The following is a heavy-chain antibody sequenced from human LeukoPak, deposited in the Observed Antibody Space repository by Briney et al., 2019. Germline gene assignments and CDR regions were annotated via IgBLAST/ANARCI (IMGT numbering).Heavy chain of an antibody. J-gene: IGHJ3*02. D-gene: IGHD3-9*01. CDR2: INHSGST. CDR1: GGSFSGYY. CDR3: ARLLYDILTGYHDAFDI. V-gene: IGHV4-34*01. Sequence: SETLSLTCAVYGGSFSGYYWSWIRQPPGKGLEWIGEINHSGSTNYNPSLKSRVTISVDTSKNQFSLKLSSVTAADTAVYYCARLLYDILTGYHDAFDIWGQGTMVTVSS.